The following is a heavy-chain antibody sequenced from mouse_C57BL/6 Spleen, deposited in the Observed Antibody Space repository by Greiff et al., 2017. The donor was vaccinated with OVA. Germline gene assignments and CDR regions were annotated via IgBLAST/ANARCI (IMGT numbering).Heavy chain of an antibody. J-gene: IGHJ3*01. D-gene: IGHD4-1*01. CDR1: GYSITSGYY. CDR2: ISYDGSN. V-gene: IGHV3-6*01. CDR3: ARDLELAWFAY. Sequence: VQLKESGPGLVKPSQSLSLTCSVTGYSITSGYYWNWIRQFPGNKLEWMGYISYDGSNNYNPSLKNRISITRDTSKNQFFLKLNSVTTEDTATYYCARDLELAWFAYWGQGTLVTVSA.